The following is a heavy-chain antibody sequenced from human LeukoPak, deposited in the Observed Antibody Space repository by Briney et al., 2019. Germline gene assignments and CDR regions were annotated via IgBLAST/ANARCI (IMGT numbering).Heavy chain of an antibody. CDR2: IYYSGST. V-gene: IGHV4-59*12. CDR3: ASAPYYYDVPEYYFDY. CDR1: GGSISSYY. J-gene: IGHJ4*02. D-gene: IGHD3-22*01. Sequence: PSETLSLTCTVSGGSISSYYWSWIRHPPGKGLEWIGYIYYSGSTNYNPSLKSRFTISVDTSKNQFSLKLSSVTAADTAVYYCASAPYYYDVPEYYFDYWGQGTLVTVSS.